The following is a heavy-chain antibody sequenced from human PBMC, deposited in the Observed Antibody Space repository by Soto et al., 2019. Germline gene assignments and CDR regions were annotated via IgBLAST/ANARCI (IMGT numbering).Heavy chain of an antibody. J-gene: IGHJ3*02. Sequence: SETLSLTFTLARISIRSYYSSSIRQPPRKGLERIGYINHRGSTYYNPSLKSPVTISVDTSKNQFSLKLSSVTAADTAVYYCARQTDDSYTFNAFDIWGQGTMVT. V-gene: IGHV4-59*04. CDR3: ARQTDDSYTFNAFDI. D-gene: IGHD3-16*01. CDR1: RISIRSYY. CDR2: INHRGST.